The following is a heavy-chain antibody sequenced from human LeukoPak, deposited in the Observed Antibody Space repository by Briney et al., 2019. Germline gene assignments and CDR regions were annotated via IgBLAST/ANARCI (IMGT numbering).Heavy chain of an antibody. J-gene: IGHJ6*04. CDR3: ARESYLGMDV. CDR2: ISSSGSTL. CDR1: GFTFSSYE. V-gene: IGHV3-48*03. Sequence: PGGSLRLSCAASGFTFSSYEMNWVRQAPGKGLEWVSYISSSGSTLYYADSVKGRFTISRDNAKNSLYLQMNTLTAEDTAVYYCARESYLGMDVWGKGTTVTVSS. D-gene: IGHD3-16*02.